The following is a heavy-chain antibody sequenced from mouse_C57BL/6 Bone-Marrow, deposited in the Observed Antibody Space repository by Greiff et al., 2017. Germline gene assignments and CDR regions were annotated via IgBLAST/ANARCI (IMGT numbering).Heavy chain of an antibody. CDR2: ISNGGGST. J-gene: IGHJ4*01. CDR3: ARRGYDGYYDYAMDY. Sequence: EVQLVESGGGLVQPGGSLKLSCAASGFTFSDYYMYWVRQTPEKRLEWVAYISNGGGSTYYPDTVKGRFTISRDNAKNPMYLQMSRLKSEDTAMYYCARRGYDGYYDYAMDYWGQGTSVTVSS. D-gene: IGHD2-3*01. CDR1: GFTFSDYY. V-gene: IGHV5-12*01.